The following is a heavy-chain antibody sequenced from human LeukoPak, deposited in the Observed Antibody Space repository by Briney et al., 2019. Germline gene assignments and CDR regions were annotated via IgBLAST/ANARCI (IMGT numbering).Heavy chain of an antibody. V-gene: IGHV4-4*07. CDR1: GGSISTYY. Sequence: PSETLSLTCTVSGGSISTYYWSWIRQPAGKGLEWIGRIYTSGTTYYNPSLKSRVTISVDTSKNQFSLKLSSVTAADTAVYYCARDGGRITIFGVVTSYYFDYWGQGTLVTVSS. CDR3: ARDGGRITIFGVVTSYYFDY. CDR2: IYTSGTT. D-gene: IGHD3-3*01. J-gene: IGHJ4*02.